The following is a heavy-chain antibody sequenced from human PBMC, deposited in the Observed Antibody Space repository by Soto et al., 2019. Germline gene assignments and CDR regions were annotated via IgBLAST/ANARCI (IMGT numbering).Heavy chain of an antibody. CDR3: AYTYYDFWSGPHDAFDI. J-gene: IGHJ3*02. CDR1: GFTFSSYI. V-gene: IGHV3-48*01. D-gene: IGHD3-3*01. Sequence: GGSLRLSCAASGFTFSSYIMNWVRQAPGKGPEWVSYISSSSSTIYYADSVKGRFTISRDNAKNSLYLQMNSLRAEDTAVYYCAYTYYDFWSGPHDAFDIWGQGTMVTVSS. CDR2: ISSSSSTI.